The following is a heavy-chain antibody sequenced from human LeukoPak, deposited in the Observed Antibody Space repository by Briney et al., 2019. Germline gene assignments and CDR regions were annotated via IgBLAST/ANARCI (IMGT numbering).Heavy chain of an antibody. CDR2: ISSSSRTK. CDR3: ARAFGSGSYSF. V-gene: IGHV3-48*03. CDR1: GFTLSSYE. D-gene: IGHD3-10*01. Sequence: GGSLRLSCVASGFTLSSYEMSWVRQAPGKGLEWGSYISSSSRTKYSAGSVKGRMTISRENAKKSMYLPMNSLRAEETAVYYCARAFGSGSYSFWGGGTLVSVS. J-gene: IGHJ4*02.